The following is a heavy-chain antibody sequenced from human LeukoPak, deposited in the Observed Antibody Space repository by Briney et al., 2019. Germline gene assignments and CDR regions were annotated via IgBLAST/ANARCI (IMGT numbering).Heavy chain of an antibody. CDR1: GFTFSSYS. V-gene: IGHV3-48*02. Sequence: GGSLRLSCAASGFTFSSYSMNWVRQAPGEGLEWVSYISSSSSTIYYADSVKGRFTISRDNAKNSLYLQMNSLRDEDTAVYYCARDSDDSSGYYLYFDYWGQGTLVTVSS. CDR2: ISSSSSTI. J-gene: IGHJ4*02. D-gene: IGHD3-22*01. CDR3: ARDSDDSSGYYLYFDY.